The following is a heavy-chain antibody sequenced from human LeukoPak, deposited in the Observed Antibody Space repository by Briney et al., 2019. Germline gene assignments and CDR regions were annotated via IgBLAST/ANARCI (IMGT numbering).Heavy chain of an antibody. CDR1: GYSFTSYW. Sequence: GESLKISCKGSGYSFTSYWIGWARQMPGKGLEWMGIIYPGDSDTRYSPSFQGQVTISADKSISTAYLQWSSLKASDTAMYYSARLYDYGDYVVVGTYFDYWGQGTLVTVSS. CDR3: ARLYDYGDYVVVGTYFDY. J-gene: IGHJ4*02. CDR2: IYPGDSDT. D-gene: IGHD4-17*01. V-gene: IGHV5-51*01.